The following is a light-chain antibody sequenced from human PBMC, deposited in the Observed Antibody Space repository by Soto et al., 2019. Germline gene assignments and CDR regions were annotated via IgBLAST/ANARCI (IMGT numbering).Light chain of an antibody. Sequence: EIVLTQSPGTLPLSPGERATLSCRAGHSVSDNYIAWYQHKPCQSPRLLIYGASTRATGIPDRFSGSGSGTDFTLTISRLEPEDFAVYFCQQYGNSPQTFGQGTKVELK. CDR2: GAS. J-gene: IGKJ1*01. CDR3: QQYGNSPQT. V-gene: IGKV3-20*01. CDR1: HSVSDNY.